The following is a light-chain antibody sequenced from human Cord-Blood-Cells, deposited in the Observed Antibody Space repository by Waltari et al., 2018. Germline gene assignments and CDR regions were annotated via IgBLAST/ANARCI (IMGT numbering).Light chain of an antibody. V-gene: IGLV2-23*03. CDR1: SSDGGSYNR. CDR3: CSYAGSSTFVV. CDR2: EGS. J-gene: IGLJ2*01. Sequence: QSALTQPASVSGSPGQSITISYTGTSSDGGSYNRVSCYQQPPGKAPKLMIYEGSKRPSGVSNRFSGSKSGNTASLTISGLQAEDEADYYCCSYAGSSTFVVFGGGTKLTVL.